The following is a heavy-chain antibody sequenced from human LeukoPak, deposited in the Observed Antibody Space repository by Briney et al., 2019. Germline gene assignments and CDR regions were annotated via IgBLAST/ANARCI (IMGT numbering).Heavy chain of an antibody. Sequence: SVKVSCKASGDTFSSYGISWVRQAPGQGLEWMGGIIPIFGTPNYAQKFQGRVTITADESTSTAYMELSSLRSEDTAVYYCARDLRGVYYDSSGRDAFDIWGQGTMVTVSS. V-gene: IGHV1-69*13. CDR1: GDTFSSYG. J-gene: IGHJ3*02. CDR3: ARDLRGVYYDSSGRDAFDI. D-gene: IGHD3-22*01. CDR2: IIPIFGTP.